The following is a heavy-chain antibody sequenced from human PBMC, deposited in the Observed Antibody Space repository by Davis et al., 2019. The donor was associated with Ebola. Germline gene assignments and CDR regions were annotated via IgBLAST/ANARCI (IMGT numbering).Heavy chain of an antibody. CDR2: ISSSSSYT. D-gene: IGHD5-18*01. V-gene: IGHV3-11*06. CDR1: GFTFSDYY. Sequence: GESLKISCAASGFTFSDYYMSWIRQAPGKGLEWVSYISSSSSYTNYADSVKGRFTISRDNAKNSLYLQMNSLRVEDTAVYYCAGVAGDSYGYYLYYYYGMDVWGQGTTVTVSS. J-gene: IGHJ6*02. CDR3: AGVAGDSYGYYLYYYYGMDV.